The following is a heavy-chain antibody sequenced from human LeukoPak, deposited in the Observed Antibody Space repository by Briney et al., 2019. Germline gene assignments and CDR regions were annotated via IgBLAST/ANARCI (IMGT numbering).Heavy chain of an antibody. CDR2: IYYSGST. Sequence: SETLSLTCTVSGGSVRSHYWSWIRQPPGKGLEWIGYIYYSGSTNYNPSLKSRVTISVDTSKNQFSLKLSSVTAADTAVYYCARDRGDYDSSGYYGYFDYWGQGALVTVSS. V-gene: IGHV4-59*02. J-gene: IGHJ4*02. D-gene: IGHD3-22*01. CDR3: ARDRGDYDSSGYYGYFDY. CDR1: GGSVRSHY.